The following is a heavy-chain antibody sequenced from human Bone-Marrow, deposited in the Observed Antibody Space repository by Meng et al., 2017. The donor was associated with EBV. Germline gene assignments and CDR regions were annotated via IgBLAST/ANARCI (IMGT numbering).Heavy chain of an antibody. CDR3: AHRPTDYGSKFDY. D-gene: IGHD3-16*01. Sequence: ITLKESCPTSVKPTQTLTLTCTFSGFSLRTSGVGVAWIRQPPGKALEWLALVYWDDDKRYRPSLRSRLTITKDTSKNQVVLLMTDMDPEDTGTYYCAHRPTDYGSKFDYWGQGTLVTVSS. V-gene: IGHV2-5*02. CDR2: VYWDDDK. J-gene: IGHJ4*02. CDR1: GFSLRTSGVG.